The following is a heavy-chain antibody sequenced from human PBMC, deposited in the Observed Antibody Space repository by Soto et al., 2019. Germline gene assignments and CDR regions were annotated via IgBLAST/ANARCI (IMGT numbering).Heavy chain of an antibody. Sequence: SVKVSCKASGGTFSSHAITWVRQAPGQGLEWMGGIIPIFGTANYAQKFQGRLRIAADEFTSTAYVELRRLRSEDTAVYYCARGIRCGSGWAYFDYWGQGTLVTVSS. V-gene: IGHV1-69*13. CDR1: GGTFSSHA. J-gene: IGHJ4*02. CDR2: IIPIFGTA. D-gene: IGHD6-19*01. CDR3: ARGIRCGSGWAYFDY.